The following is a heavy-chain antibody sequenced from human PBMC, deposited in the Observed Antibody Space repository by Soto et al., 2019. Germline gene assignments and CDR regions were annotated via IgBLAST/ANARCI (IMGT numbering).Heavy chain of an antibody. Sequence: QVQLQESGPGLVKPSGTLSLTCAVSSGSISSTNWWSWVRQPPGKGLEWIGQIYHSGHTSYNPSLKSRVTISVDKSKNQFSLKVSSMTAADTAVYYCARAVAGINYFDYWGQGTLVTVSS. CDR1: SGSISSTNW. D-gene: IGHD6-19*01. V-gene: IGHV4-4*02. CDR2: IYHSGHT. CDR3: ARAVAGINYFDY. J-gene: IGHJ4*02.